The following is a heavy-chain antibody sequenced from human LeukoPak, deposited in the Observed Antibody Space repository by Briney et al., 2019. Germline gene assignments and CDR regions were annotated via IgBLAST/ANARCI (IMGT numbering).Heavy chain of an antibody. J-gene: IGHJ4*02. CDR2: INPSGGST. D-gene: IGHD6-13*01. CDR3: ARAMNILSQQLPLDY. Sequence: GASVKVSCKASGYTFTSYYMHWVRQAPGQGLEWMGIINPSGGSTSYAQKFQGRVTMTRDTSTSTVYMELSSLRSEDTAVYYCARAMNILSQQLPLDYWGQGTLVTVSS. V-gene: IGHV1-46*01. CDR1: GYTFTSYY.